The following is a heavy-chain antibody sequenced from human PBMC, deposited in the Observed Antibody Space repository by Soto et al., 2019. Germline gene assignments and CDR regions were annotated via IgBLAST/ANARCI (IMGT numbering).Heavy chain of an antibody. CDR3: SGCSGGACHQNYGMDV. D-gene: IGHD2-15*01. J-gene: IGHJ6*02. CDR1: GFTFSSCT. CDR2: ISPSTSHI. Sequence: EVHLVESGGGLVKPGGSLRLSCAVSGFTFSSCTMNWVRQAPGKGLEWVSSISPSTSHIYYADSVKGRFTISRDNAKNSLFLQMNSLRAKDTTVYYCSGCSGGACHQNYGMDVWGQGTMVTVSS. V-gene: IGHV3-21*01.